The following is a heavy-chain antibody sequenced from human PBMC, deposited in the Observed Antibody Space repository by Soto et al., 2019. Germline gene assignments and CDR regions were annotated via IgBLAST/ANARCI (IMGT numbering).Heavy chain of an antibody. CDR3: ASGYGYGSFDY. V-gene: IGHV3-53*01. Sequence: PRLSCAASGFTVSSNYMSWVRQAPGKGLEWVSVIYSGGSTYYADSVKGRFTISRDNPKNTLYLQMNSLRAEDTAVYYCASGYGYGSFDYCGQGTLVTVSS. CDR2: IYSGGST. J-gene: IGHJ4*02. D-gene: IGHD5-18*01. CDR1: GFTVSSNY.